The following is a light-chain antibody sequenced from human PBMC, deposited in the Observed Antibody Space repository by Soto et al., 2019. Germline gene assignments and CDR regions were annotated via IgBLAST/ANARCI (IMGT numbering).Light chain of an antibody. V-gene: IGLV2-14*01. CDR1: SSDIGGYNF. CDR2: DVG. J-gene: IGLJ1*01. Sequence: QSALTQPASVSGSPGQSITIACTGTSSDIGGYNFVSWYQQHPGKAPKLLIYDVGNRPSGVSNRFSGSKSGNTASLTISGLQAEDEAHYYCNSYRPVSTDVFGTGTKVTV. CDR3: NSYRPVSTDV.